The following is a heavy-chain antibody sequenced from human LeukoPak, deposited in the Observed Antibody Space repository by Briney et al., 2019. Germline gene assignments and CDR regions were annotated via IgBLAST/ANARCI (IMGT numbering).Heavy chain of an antibody. V-gene: IGHV4-61*02. CDR3: ARDFYYDSSGYYYYYYYYMDV. Sequence: PSQTLSLTCTVSGGSISSGSYYWSWIRQPAGKGLEWIARIYTSGSTNYNPSLKSRVTISVDTSKNQFSLKLSSVTAADTAVYYCARDFYYDSSGYYYYYYYYMDVWGKGTTVTVSS. CDR2: IYTSGST. CDR1: GGSISSGSYY. D-gene: IGHD3-22*01. J-gene: IGHJ6*03.